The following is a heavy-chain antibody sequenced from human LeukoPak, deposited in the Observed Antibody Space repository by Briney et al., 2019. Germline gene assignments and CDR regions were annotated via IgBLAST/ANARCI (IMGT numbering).Heavy chain of an antibody. Sequence: GASVKVSCKASGYTFTVYYMHWVRPAPGQGLEWMGWINPNSGGTNYAQKFQGRVTMTRDTSIRTAYMELSRLRSDDTAVYYCARVYDSSGYYLSGFDYWGQGTLVTVSS. CDR1: GYTFTVYY. CDR2: INPNSGGT. D-gene: IGHD3-22*01. J-gene: IGHJ4*02. CDR3: ARVYDSSGYYLSGFDY. V-gene: IGHV1-2*02.